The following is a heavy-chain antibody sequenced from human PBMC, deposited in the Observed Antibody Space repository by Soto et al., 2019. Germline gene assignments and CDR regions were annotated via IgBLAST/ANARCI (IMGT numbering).Heavy chain of an antibody. D-gene: IGHD6-6*01. V-gene: IGHV3-74*01. CDR1: GFTFSSYW. CDR3: ARAFMYSTSPFDY. J-gene: IGHJ4*02. CDR2: LNSDASST. Sequence: PGGSLRLSCAASGFTFSSYWMHWVRQAPGRGLVWVSRLNSDASSTTYADSVKGRFTISRDNAKNTLYLQMNSLRADDTAVYYCARAFMYSTSPFDYWGQGTLVTVSS.